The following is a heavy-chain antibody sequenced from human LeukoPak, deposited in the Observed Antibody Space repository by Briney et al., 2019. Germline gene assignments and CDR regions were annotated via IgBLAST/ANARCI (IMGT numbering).Heavy chain of an antibody. CDR3: ARWSGSRHSVDY. Sequence: SGGSLRLSCAASGFTFTSCWMTWVRQAPGKGLEWVANIKQDGSEKHSVDSVKGRFTISRDNAKNSLYLQMNSLRAEDTAMYYCARWSGSRHSVDYWGQGTLVTVSS. J-gene: IGHJ4*02. V-gene: IGHV3-7*04. CDR1: GFTFTSCW. D-gene: IGHD1-26*01. CDR2: IKQDGSEK.